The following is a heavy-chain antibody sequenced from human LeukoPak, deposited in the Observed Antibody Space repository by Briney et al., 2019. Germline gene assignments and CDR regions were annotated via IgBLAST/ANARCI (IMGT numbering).Heavy chain of an antibody. J-gene: IGHJ4*02. CDR1: GGSFSGYY. D-gene: IGHD3-9*01. CDR3: ARVGYFDWLYYLQTRAQEYYFDY. CDR2: INHSGST. Sequence: SETLSLTCAVYGGSFSGYYWSWIRQPPGKGLEWIGEINHSGSTNYNPSLKSRVTISVDTSKNQFSLKLSSVTAADTAVYYCARVGYFDWLYYLQTRAQEYYFDYWGQGTLVTVSS. V-gene: IGHV4-34*01.